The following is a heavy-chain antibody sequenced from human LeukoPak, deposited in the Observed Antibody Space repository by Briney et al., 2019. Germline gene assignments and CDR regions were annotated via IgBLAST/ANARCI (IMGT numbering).Heavy chain of an antibody. CDR3: AKEPTVLTRYFDY. V-gene: IGHV3-7*03. Sequence: PGGSLRLSCAASGFTFSSYWMSWVCQAPGKGLEWVANIKQDGSEKYYVDSVKGRFTISRDNAKNSLYLQMNSLRAEDTAVYYCAKEPTVLTRYFDYWGQGTLVTVSS. D-gene: IGHD4/OR15-4a*01. J-gene: IGHJ4*02. CDR2: IKQDGSEK. CDR1: GFTFSSYW.